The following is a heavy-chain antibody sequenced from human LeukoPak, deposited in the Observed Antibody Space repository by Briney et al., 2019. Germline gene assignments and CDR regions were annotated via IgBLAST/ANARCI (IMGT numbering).Heavy chain of an antibody. CDR3: ARPNYYDSSVYAFDI. V-gene: IGHV4-39*01. CDR1: GGSISSSSYY. CDR2: IYYSGST. D-gene: IGHD3-22*01. Sequence: PSETLSLTCTVSGGSISSSSYYWGWIRQPPGKGLEWIGSIYYSGSTYYNPSLKSRVTISVDTSKNQFSLKLSSVTAADTAVYYCARPNYYDSSVYAFDIWGQGTMVTVSS. J-gene: IGHJ3*02.